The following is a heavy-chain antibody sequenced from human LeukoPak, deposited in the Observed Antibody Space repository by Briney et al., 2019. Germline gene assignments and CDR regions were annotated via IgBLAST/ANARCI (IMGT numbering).Heavy chain of an antibody. CDR3: ARGGGFGELLPLDY. Sequence: SVKVSCKASGYTFTSYHLHWVRQAPGQGLEWMGGIIPIFGTANYAQKFQGRVTITADESTSTAYMELSSLRSEDTAVYYCARGGGFGELLPLDYWGQGTLVTVSS. J-gene: IGHJ4*02. V-gene: IGHV1-69*13. CDR1: GYTFTSYH. D-gene: IGHD3-10*01. CDR2: IIPIFGTA.